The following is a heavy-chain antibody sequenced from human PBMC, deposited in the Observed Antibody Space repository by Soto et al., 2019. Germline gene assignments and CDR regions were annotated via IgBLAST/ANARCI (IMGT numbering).Heavy chain of an antibody. CDR1: GGSISTYY. CDR3: ARIDYFDRSGSLDY. V-gene: IGHV4-59*01. CDR2: IYYSGST. J-gene: IGHJ4*02. D-gene: IGHD3-22*01. Sequence: SETLSLTCTVSGGSISTYYWSWIRQPPGKGLEWIGEIYYSGSTNYNPFLKSRVTMSVDTSKNQFSLKLSSVTAADTAVYYCARIDYFDRSGSLDYWGQGTLVTVSS.